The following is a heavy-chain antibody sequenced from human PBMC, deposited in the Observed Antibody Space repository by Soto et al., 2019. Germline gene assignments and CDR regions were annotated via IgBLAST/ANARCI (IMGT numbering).Heavy chain of an antibody. V-gene: IGHV4-61*01. D-gene: IGHD2-2*01. Sequence: QVQLQESGPGLVKPSETLSLTCTVSGGSVSSGSYYWSWIRQPPGKGLEWIGYIYYSGSTNYNPSLESRVTISVATSKNQFSLKLSSVTAADTAVYYCARVDIVVVPAAILYAFDIWGQGTLVTVSS. CDR3: ARVDIVVVPAAILYAFDI. CDR2: IYYSGST. J-gene: IGHJ3*02. CDR1: GGSVSSGSYY.